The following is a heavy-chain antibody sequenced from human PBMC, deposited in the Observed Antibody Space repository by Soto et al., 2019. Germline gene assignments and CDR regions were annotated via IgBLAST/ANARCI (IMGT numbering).Heavy chain of an antibody. D-gene: IGHD6-13*01. CDR2: IYSGGST. CDR1: GFTVGNNY. J-gene: IGHJ6*02. V-gene: IGHV3-66*01. CDR3: ARDPPGIAAAGGG. Sequence: EVQLVESGGGLVQPGGSLRLSCAASGFTVGNNYMNWVRQAPGKGLECVSLIYSGGSTNYADSVKGRFTISRDNSKNTLYLQMNSLRAEDPAVDYCARDPPGIAAAGGGWGQGTTVTVSS.